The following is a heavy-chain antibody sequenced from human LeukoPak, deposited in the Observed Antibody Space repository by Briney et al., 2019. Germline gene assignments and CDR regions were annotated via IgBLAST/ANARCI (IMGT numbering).Heavy chain of an antibody. Sequence: GGSLRLSCAASGFTFSSYGTHWVRQAPGKGLEWVAFIRYDGSNKYYADSVKGRFTISRDNSKNTLYLQMNSLRAEDTAVYYCARKAGTPFGNYYYYMDVWGKGTTVTISS. V-gene: IGHV3-30*02. CDR2: IRYDGSNK. J-gene: IGHJ6*03. D-gene: IGHD3-10*01. CDR3: ARKAGTPFGNYYYYMDV. CDR1: GFTFSSYG.